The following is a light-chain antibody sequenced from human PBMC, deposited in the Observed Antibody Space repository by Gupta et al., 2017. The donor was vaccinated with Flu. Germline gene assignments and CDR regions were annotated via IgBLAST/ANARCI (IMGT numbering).Light chain of an antibody. CDR3: SSHAGRVTWV. CDR1: SNDVGGSNR. Sequence: SCTGPSNDVGGSNRVSWYQQRPGKAPKLILYDVTERPSGVPDRFSGSKSGNTASLTISGLQADDEADYYCSSHAGRVTWVFGIGTTVTVL. J-gene: IGLJ1*01. CDR2: DVT. V-gene: IGLV2-11*01.